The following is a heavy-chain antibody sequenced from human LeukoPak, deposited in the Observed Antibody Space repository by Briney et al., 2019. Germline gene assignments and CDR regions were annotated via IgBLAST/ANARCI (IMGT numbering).Heavy chain of an antibody. CDR2: INSDGSST. CDR1: GFTFTTSW. Sequence: GGSLRLSCAASGFTFTTSWMHWVRQAPGKGLVWVSRINSDGSSTYYADSVKGRFTISRDNAKNALYLQMNGLRAEDTAVYYCARGSYCSTTSCSLDSGWFDPWGQGTLVSVSS. D-gene: IGHD2-2*01. V-gene: IGHV3-74*01. J-gene: IGHJ5*02. CDR3: ARGSYCSTTSCSLDSGWFDP.